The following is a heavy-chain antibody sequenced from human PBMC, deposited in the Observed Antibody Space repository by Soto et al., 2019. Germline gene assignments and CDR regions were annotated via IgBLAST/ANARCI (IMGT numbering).Heavy chain of an antibody. Sequence: GGSLRLSCAASGFTFSSYAMSWVRQAPGKGLEWVSAISGSGGSTYYADSVKGRFTISRDNSKNRLFLQINSLRAEDTAVYYCAKDSILYCCGGSCDLYSYGIFDIWGKGTMVTVSS. CDR1: GFTFSSYA. CDR2: ISGSGGST. D-gene: IGHD2-15*01. J-gene: IGHJ3*02. CDR3: AKDSILYCCGGSCDLYSYGIFDI. V-gene: IGHV3-23*01.